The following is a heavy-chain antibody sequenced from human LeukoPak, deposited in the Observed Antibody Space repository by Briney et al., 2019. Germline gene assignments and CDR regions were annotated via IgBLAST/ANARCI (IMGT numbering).Heavy chain of an antibody. CDR2: IYSGGST. Sequence: GGSLRLSCAVSGFTVSSNYMRWVRQAPGKGLEWVSVIYSGGSTYYADSVQGRFTISRDNSKNTLYLQMNSLRAEDTAVYYCARALGAGAFDIWGQGTMVTVSS. CDR1: GFTVSSNY. V-gene: IGHV3-53*01. J-gene: IGHJ3*02. CDR3: ARALGAGAFDI. D-gene: IGHD4/OR15-4a*01.